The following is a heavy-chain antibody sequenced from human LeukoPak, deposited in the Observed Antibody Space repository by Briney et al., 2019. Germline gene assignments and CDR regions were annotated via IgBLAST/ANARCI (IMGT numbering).Heavy chain of an antibody. Sequence: ASVKVSCKASGYTFTGYHMHWVRQAPGQGLEWMGWINPNSGGTNYAQKFQGRVTMTRDTSISTAYMELSRLRSDDTAVYYCAREAFESTRYYYDSSGYPYWGQGTLVTVSS. CDR1: GYTFTGYH. V-gene: IGHV1-2*02. CDR3: AREAFESTRYYYDSSGYPY. CDR2: INPNSGGT. J-gene: IGHJ4*02. D-gene: IGHD3-22*01.